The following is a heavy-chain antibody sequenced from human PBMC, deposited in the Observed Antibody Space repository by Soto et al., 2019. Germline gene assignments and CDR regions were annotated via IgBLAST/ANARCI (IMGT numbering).Heavy chain of an antibody. CDR2: IIPIFGTA. CDR1: GGTFSSYA. D-gene: IGHD2-15*01. V-gene: IGHV1-69*01. Sequence: QVQLVQSGAEVKKPGSSVKVSCKASGGTFSSYAISWVRQAPGQGLEWMGGIIPIFGTANYAQKFQGRVTITADESTSTAYMELRSLRSEDTAVYYCARSHPRVYCSGGSCYDYYYYGMDVWGQGTTVTVSS. CDR3: ARSHPRVYCSGGSCYDYYYYGMDV. J-gene: IGHJ6*02.